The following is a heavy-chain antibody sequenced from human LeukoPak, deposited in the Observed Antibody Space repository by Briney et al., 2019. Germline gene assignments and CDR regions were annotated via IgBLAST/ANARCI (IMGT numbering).Heavy chain of an antibody. J-gene: IGHJ4*02. Sequence: SETLSLTCTVSGGSISSYYWSWIRQPPGKGLEWIGYIYYSGSTNYNPSLKSRVTISLDTSKNQFSLKMTSVTAADTAVYYCARGIDAYKGGNYWGQGTLVTVSS. V-gene: IGHV4-59*12. CDR1: GGSISSYY. D-gene: IGHD5-24*01. CDR2: IYYSGST. CDR3: ARGIDAYKGGNY.